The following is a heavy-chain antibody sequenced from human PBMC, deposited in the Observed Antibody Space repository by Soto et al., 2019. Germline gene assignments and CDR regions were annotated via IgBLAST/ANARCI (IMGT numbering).Heavy chain of an antibody. V-gene: IGHV3-30-3*01. CDR1: GFTFSSYA. Sequence: LRLSCAASGFTFSSYAMHWVRQAPGKGLEWVAVISYDGSNKYYADSVKGRFTISRDNSKNTLYLQMNSLRAEDTAVYYCAREWGGYDYVWGSLVPDYWGQGTLVTVSS. D-gene: IGHD3-16*01. CDR3: AREWGGYDYVWGSLVPDY. J-gene: IGHJ4*02. CDR2: ISYDGSNK.